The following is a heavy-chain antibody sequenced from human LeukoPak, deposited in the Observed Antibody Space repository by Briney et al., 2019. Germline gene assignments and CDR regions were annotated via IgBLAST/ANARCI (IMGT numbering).Heavy chain of an antibody. V-gene: IGHV4-4*07. CDR2: IYTSGST. J-gene: IGHJ4*02. Sequence: PSETLSLTCTVSGGSISSYCWSWIRQPAGKGLEWIGRIYTSGSTNYNPSLKSRVTMSVDTSKDQFSLKLSSVTAADTAVYYCARETYYYDSSGYSPYGPFDYWGQGTLVTVSS. D-gene: IGHD3-22*01. CDR1: GGSISSYC. CDR3: ARETYYYDSSGYSPYGPFDY.